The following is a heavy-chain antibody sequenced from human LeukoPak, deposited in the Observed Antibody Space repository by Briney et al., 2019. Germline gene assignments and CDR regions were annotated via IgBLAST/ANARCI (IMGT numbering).Heavy chain of an antibody. J-gene: IGHJ6*03. Sequence: GGSLRLSCAASGFTFSSFDMHWVRQPTGQGLEWVSTIGTASDTYYPGSVEGRFTLSRDNAKNYLYLQMNSLTAGDTAVYYCARGPPRGKYYYMDVWGKGTTVTVSS. V-gene: IGHV3-13*01. CDR2: IGTASDT. D-gene: IGHD1-1*01. CDR3: ARGPPRGKYYYMDV. CDR1: GFTFSSFD.